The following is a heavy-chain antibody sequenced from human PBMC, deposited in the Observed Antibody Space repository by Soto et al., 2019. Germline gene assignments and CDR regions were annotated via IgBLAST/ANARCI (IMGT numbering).Heavy chain of an antibody. D-gene: IGHD5-12*01. CDR3: ARGAVATTCDF. J-gene: IGHJ4*02. CDR1: GFTFNNYD. CDR2: ITSSGSSI. Sequence: EVQLVESGGGLVKPGGSLRLSGAASGFTFNNYDMNWVRQAPGKGLEWVSSITSSGSSIYYLASVRGRFAISRDHADNSLYLHMNSLTVEDTVVYYWARGAVATTCDFWGPGTPVTVSS. V-gene: IGHV3-21*03.